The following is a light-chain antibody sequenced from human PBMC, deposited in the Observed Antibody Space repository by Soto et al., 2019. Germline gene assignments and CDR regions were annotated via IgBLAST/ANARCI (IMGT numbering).Light chain of an antibody. CDR1: QSVRSN. J-gene: IGKJ2*01. V-gene: IGKV3-15*01. Sequence: EIVMTQSPATLSVSPGARATLSCRASQSVRSNLAWYQLKPGQAPRLLIYDASTRATGIPARFSGSASGTEFTLTISSLQSEDFAVYYCQQYNDWPPYTFGQGTKLEIK. CDR3: QQYNDWPPYT. CDR2: DAS.